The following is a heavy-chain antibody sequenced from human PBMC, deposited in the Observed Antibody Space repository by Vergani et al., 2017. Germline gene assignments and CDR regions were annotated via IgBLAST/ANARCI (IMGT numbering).Heavy chain of an antibody. CDR3: ARAFLGCSGGSCYSGYFDY. CDR2: IYTSGST. Sequence: QVQLQESGPGLVKPSQTLSLICTVSGGSISSGSYYWSWIRQPAGKGLEWIGRIYTSGSTNYNPSLKSRVTISVDTSKNQFSLKLSSVTAADTAVYYCARAFLGCSGGSCYSGYFDYWGQGTLVTVSS. V-gene: IGHV4-61*02. D-gene: IGHD2-15*01. J-gene: IGHJ4*02. CDR1: GGSISSGSYY.